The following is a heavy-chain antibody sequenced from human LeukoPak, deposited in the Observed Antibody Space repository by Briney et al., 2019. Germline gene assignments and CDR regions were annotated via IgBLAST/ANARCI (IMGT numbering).Heavy chain of an antibody. CDR3: VREGYYHSGSLPTFYFDY. CDR2: ISYDVGVK. J-gene: IGHJ4*02. V-gene: IGHV3-30-3*01. CDR1: GFDFHNYV. D-gene: IGHD3-10*01. Sequence: GGSLRLSCAASGFDFHNYVIHWVCQAPGKGLEWVAVISYDVGVKYHADSVKGRFTISRDSSSKTVYLQMNSLRTEDTAVYYCVREGYYHSGSLPTFYFDYWGQGTLVTVSS.